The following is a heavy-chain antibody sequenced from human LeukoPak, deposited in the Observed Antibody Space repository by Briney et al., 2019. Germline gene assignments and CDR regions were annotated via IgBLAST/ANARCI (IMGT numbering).Heavy chain of an antibody. V-gene: IGHV4-34*01. CDR3: ANYGAGTYRFDP. J-gene: IGHJ5*02. D-gene: IGHD3-10*01. CDR2: INHSGST. Sequence: SETLSLTCAVYGGSFSGYYWSWIRQPPGKGLEWIGEINHSGSTNYNPSLKSRVTISVDMSENQFSLKLSSVTAADTAVYYCANYGAGTYRFDPWGQGTLVIVSS. CDR1: GGSFSGYY.